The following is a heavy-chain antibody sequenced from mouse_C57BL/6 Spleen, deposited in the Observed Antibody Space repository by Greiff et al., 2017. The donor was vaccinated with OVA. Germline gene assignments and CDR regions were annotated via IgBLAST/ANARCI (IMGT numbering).Heavy chain of an antibody. D-gene: IGHD1-1*01. CDR2: IYPGSGST. CDR3: ARGGYYYGSSYLAWFAY. V-gene: IGHV1-55*01. Sequence: QVQLQQPGAELVKPGASVKMSCKASGYTFTSYWITWVKQRPGRGLEWIGDIYPGSGSTNYNEKFKSKATLTVDTSSSTAYMQLSSLTSEDSAVYYCARGGYYYGSSYLAWFAYWGQGTLVTVSA. CDR1: GYTFTSYW. J-gene: IGHJ3*01.